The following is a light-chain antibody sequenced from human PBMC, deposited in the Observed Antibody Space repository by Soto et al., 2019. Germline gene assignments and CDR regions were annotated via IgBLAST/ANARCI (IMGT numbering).Light chain of an antibody. J-gene: IGKJ1*01. CDR1: QSVIRF. CDR2: DAS. Sequence: DIKMTQSPSTLSPSVGDRVTITCRASQSVIRFLAWYQHKPGKAPKLLIYDASSLESGVPSRFSGSGYGTEFTLTISSLQPHDIATYYWQQYNRYWTFGRGTKVDIK. V-gene: IGKV1-5*01. CDR3: QQYNRYWT.